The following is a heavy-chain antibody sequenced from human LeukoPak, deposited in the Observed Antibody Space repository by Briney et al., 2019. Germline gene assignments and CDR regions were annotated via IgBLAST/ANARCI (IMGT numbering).Heavy chain of an antibody. Sequence: ASVKVSCKASGYTFTSYDINWVRQATGQGLEWMGWMNPNSGNTGYAQKFQGRVTMTRNTSISTAYMELSSLRSEDTAVYYCARGRSSDIAAAGPGDFDYWGQGTLVTVSS. V-gene: IGHV1-8*01. CDR3: ARGRSSDIAAAGPGDFDY. J-gene: IGHJ4*02. D-gene: IGHD6-13*01. CDR2: MNPNSGNT. CDR1: GYTFTSYD.